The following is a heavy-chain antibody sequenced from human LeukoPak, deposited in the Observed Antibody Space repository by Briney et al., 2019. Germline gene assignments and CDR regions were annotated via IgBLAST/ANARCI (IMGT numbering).Heavy chain of an antibody. V-gene: IGHV4-59*08. CDR2: IYYTGST. CDR3: ARHISGAATLD. CDR1: GGSMSNYY. J-gene: IGHJ4*02. Sequence: SETLSLTCTVSGGSMSNYYGSWIRQPPGKGLEWIAYIYYTGSTYYNPSLKSRVIMSVDTSKNQFSLSLSSVTAADTAIYYCARHISGAATLDWGQGTLVTVSS. D-gene: IGHD3-3*02.